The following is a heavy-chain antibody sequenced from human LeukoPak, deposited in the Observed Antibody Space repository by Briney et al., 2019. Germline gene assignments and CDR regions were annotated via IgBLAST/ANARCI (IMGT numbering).Heavy chain of an antibody. CDR1: GFTFSSYS. CDR2: RYDGNLQ. V-gene: IGHV3-30*02. CDR3: SREASEAFDI. J-gene: IGHJ3*02. Sequence: GGPLRLSCAASGFTFSSYSMNWVRQAPGKGLEWVAVRYDGNLQYYADSVKGRFTVSKDNFKDTLYLHMNGLRPEDSAVYYCSREASEAFDIWGQGSMVTVS.